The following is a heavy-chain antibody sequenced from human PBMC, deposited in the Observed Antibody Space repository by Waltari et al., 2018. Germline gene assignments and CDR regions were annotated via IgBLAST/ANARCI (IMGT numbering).Heavy chain of an antibody. J-gene: IGHJ4*02. D-gene: IGHD1-26*01. CDR3: AREGRSGSSGPLTG. CDR1: GYTFTGYY. Sequence: QVQLVQSGAEVKKPGASVKVSCKASGYTFTGYYMQWVRQAPGQGIEWMGRSNHNSSGTNKAQKCQVRATMTRDKSISTAYMGLSRLRSDDTAVYYCAREGRSGSSGPLTGWGQGTLVTVSS. CDR2: SNHNSSGT. V-gene: IGHV1-2*06.